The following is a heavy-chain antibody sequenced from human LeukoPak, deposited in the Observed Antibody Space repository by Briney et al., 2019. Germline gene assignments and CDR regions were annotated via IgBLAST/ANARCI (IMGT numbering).Heavy chain of an antibody. CDR1: GYTLTELS. D-gene: IGHD3-22*01. V-gene: IGHV1-24*01. Sequence: ASVKVSCKVSGYTLTELSMHWVRQAPGKGLEWMGGFDPEDGETIYAQKFQGRVTMTEDTSTDTAYMELSSLRSEDTAVYYCAIQQNYYDSYVAFDIWGQGTMVTVSS. J-gene: IGHJ3*02. CDR2: FDPEDGET. CDR3: AIQQNYYDSYVAFDI.